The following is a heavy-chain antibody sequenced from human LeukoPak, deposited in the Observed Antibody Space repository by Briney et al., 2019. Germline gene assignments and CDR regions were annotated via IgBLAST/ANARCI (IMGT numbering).Heavy chain of an antibody. CDR2: LSYDGSNK. V-gene: IGHV3-30*18. CDR1: GFTFISYG. J-gene: IGHJ4*02. Sequence: GGSLRLSCAASGFTFISYGMHWVRQAPGKGLGWVAVLSYDGSNKYYADSVKGRFTISRDNSKNTLYLQMNSLRAEDTAVYYCAKDGSYTYYYDSSGYCDYWGQGTLVTVSS. CDR3: AKDGSYTYYYDSSGYCDY. D-gene: IGHD3-22*01.